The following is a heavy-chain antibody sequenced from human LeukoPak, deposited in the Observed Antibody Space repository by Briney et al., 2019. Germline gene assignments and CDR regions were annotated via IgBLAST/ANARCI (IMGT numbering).Heavy chain of an antibody. CDR1: GYTFTGYY. CDR2: INPNGGDT. D-gene: IGHD2-15*01. CDR3: ARVGIPATATNYFDY. J-gene: IGHJ4*02. Sequence: ASVKVSCKASGYTFTGYYMHWVRQAPGQGLQWMGWINPNGGDTNYAQKFQGRVTMTRDTSISTAYMELSRLRSDDTAVYYCARVGIPATATNYFDYWGQGTLVTVSS. V-gene: IGHV1-2*02.